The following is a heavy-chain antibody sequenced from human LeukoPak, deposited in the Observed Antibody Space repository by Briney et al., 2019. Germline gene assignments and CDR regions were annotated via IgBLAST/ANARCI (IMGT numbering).Heavy chain of an antibody. CDR3: AKEWLRFSFYYYGMDV. J-gene: IGHJ6*02. CDR2: ISYEGSNK. D-gene: IGHD5-12*01. V-gene: IGHV3-30*18. CDR1: GFTFSSYG. Sequence: GGSRRLSCAASGFTFSSYGMRWVRQAPGKGLEWVAVISYEGSNKLYADSVKGRLPISRDNSKNTLYVRMNSLRSEDTAVYYCAKEWLRFSFYYYGMDVWGQGTTVTVYS.